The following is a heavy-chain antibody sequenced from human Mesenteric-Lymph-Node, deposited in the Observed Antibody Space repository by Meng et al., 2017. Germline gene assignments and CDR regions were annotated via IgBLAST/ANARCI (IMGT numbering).Heavy chain of an antibody. CDR1: GGSISSYY. Sequence: GSLRLSCTVSGGSISSYYWTWIRQPPGKGLEWIGYIYYSGGTNYNPSLKSRVTISVDKSKNQFPLKLSSVTAADTAVYYCARGRPLSQSGSYYRETLGYFDYWGQGTLVTVSS. J-gene: IGHJ4*02. V-gene: IGHV4-59*01. CDR2: IYYSGGT. D-gene: IGHD1-26*01. CDR3: ARGRPLSQSGSYYRETLGYFDY.